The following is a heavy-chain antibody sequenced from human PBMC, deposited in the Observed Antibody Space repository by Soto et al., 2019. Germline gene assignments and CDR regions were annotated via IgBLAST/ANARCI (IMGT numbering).Heavy chain of an antibody. D-gene: IGHD3-22*01. CDR2: IWYDGSNK. Sequence: XGSLRLSCAASGFTFSSYGMHWVRQAPGKGLEWVAVIWYDGSNKYYADSVKGRFTISRDDSKDTLYLQMNSLRAEDTAVYYCARDGNYYDSSGYPHWGQGTLVTVSS. J-gene: IGHJ4*02. CDR3: ARDGNYYDSSGYPH. CDR1: GFTFSSYG. V-gene: IGHV3-33*01.